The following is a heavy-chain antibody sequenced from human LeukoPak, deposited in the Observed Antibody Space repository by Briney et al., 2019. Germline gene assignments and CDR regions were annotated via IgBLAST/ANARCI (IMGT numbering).Heavy chain of an antibody. CDR3: ARDKAAMVVVWYYFDH. J-gene: IGHJ4*02. D-gene: IGHD3-22*01. CDR1: GFTFSSYA. Sequence: GRSLRLSCAASGFTFSSYAMHWARQAPGKGLEWVAVISFDGSNKYYADSVKGRFTISRDNSKNTLFLQMNSLRAEDTAVYYCARDKAAMVVVWYYFDHWGQGTLVTVSS. V-gene: IGHV3-30-3*01. CDR2: ISFDGSNK.